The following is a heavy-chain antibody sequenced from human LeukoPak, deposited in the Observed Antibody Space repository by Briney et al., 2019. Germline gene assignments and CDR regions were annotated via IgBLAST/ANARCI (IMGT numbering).Heavy chain of an antibody. J-gene: IGHJ5*02. CDR3: ARYEQRPGVTASDP. V-gene: IGHV3-74*01. Sequence: GGSLRLSRAASRVTFNSYWMFCFRQAPGTGLVWVSRINTDGSWTLHADSVKGRFAIYRDYARNTLYLQMNSLGVEDTAMYYCARYEQRPGVTASDPWSQGTLVTVSS. D-gene: IGHD2-21*02. CDR1: RVTFNSYW. CDR2: INTDGSWT.